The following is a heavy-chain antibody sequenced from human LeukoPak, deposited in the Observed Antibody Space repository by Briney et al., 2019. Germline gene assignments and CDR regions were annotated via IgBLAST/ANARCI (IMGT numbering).Heavy chain of an antibody. CDR1: GGSISSGSYY. CDR2: IYTSGST. V-gene: IGHV4-61*02. D-gene: IGHD6-13*01. Sequence: PSEILSLTCTVFGGSISSGSYYWSWTRQPARNGLEVIGRIYTSGSTNYNPSLKRRVTISVDTSKNQFTLKLSSVTAENPAVYYCARDLISRYSSSWYYFNYWGQGCLVTVYS. CDR3: ARDLISRYSSSWYYFNY. J-gene: IGHJ4*02.